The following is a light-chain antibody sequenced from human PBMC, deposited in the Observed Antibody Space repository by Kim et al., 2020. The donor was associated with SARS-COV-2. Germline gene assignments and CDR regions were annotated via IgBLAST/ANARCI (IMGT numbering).Light chain of an antibody. J-gene: IGKJ4*01. CDR3: QQLNSYPLT. CDR2: AAS. CDR1: QGISSY. V-gene: IGKV1-9*01. Sequence: SVGDRVNITCRASQGISSYLAWYQQKPGKAPKLLIFAASTLQSGVPSRFSGRGSGTDFTLTISSRQPEDFATYYCQQLNSYPLTVGGGTKGEIK.